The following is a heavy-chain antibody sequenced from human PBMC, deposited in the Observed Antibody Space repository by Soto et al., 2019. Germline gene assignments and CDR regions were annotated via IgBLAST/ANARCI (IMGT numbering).Heavy chain of an antibody. J-gene: IGHJ4*02. Sequence: QITLKESGPTLVKPTQTLTLTCTFSGFSLSTDGVGVGWIRQPPGKALEWLALIYWNDDKRYSPFLKSRVTIAKDTSKNQVVLTMTNVDPADTATYYCARRPRYSNYVDYWGQGTLVTVSS. CDR1: GFSLSTDGVG. D-gene: IGHD4-4*01. CDR2: IYWNDDK. V-gene: IGHV2-5*01. CDR3: ARRPRYSNYVDY.